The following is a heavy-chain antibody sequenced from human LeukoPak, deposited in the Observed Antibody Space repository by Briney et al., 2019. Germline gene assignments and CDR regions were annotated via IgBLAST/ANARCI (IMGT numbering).Heavy chain of an antibody. Sequence: SETLSLTCAVYGGSFSGYYWSWIRQPPGKGLEWIGEINRSGSTNYNPSLKSRVTISVDTSKNQFSLKLSSVTAADTAVYYCARDPYYYDSSGYYPTSRFDYWGQGTLVTVSS. V-gene: IGHV4-34*01. D-gene: IGHD3-22*01. CDR3: ARDPYYYDSSGYYPTSRFDY. CDR1: GGSFSGYY. J-gene: IGHJ4*02. CDR2: INRSGST.